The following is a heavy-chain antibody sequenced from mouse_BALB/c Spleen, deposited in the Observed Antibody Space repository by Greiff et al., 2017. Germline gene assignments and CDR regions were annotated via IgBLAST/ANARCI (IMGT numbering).Heavy chain of an antibody. CDR3: ARDHGNYLAWFAY. V-gene: IGHV5-4*02. J-gene: IGHJ3*01. CDR2: ISDGGSYT. D-gene: IGHD2-1*01. Sequence: EVKLVESGGGLVKPGGSLKLSCAASGFTFSDYYMYWVRQTPEKRLEWVATISDGGSYTYYPDSVKGRFTISRDNAKNNLYLQMSSLKSEDTAMYYCARDHGNYLAWFAYWGQGTLVTVSA. CDR1: GFTFSDYY.